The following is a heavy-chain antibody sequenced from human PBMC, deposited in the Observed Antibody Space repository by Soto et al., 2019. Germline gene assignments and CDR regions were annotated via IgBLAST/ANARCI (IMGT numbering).Heavy chain of an antibody. CDR2: IKQDGSEK. CDR3: ARALVSSSVWFDP. D-gene: IGHD6-6*01. V-gene: IGHV3-7*03. CDR1: GFTFSSYW. J-gene: IGHJ5*02. Sequence: GGSLRLSCAASGFTFSSYWMSWVRQAPGKGLEWVANIKQDGSEKYYVDSVKGRFTISRDNAKNSLYLQMNSLRAEDTAVYYWARALVSSSVWFDPWGQGTLVTVSS.